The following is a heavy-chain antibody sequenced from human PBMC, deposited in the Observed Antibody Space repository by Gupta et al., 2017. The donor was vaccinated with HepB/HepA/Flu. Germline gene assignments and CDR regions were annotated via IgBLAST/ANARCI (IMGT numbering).Heavy chain of an antibody. CDR3: ARDFHRDTYYMDV. CDR2: IYSGGST. Sequence: EVQLVESGGGLIQPGGSLRLSCVASGFTVSSKYMSWVRQAPGKGLEWVSVIYSGGSTYYADSVKGRFTISRDNSKNTLYLQMNSLRAEDTAMYYCARDFHRDTYYMDVWGKGTAVTVSS. J-gene: IGHJ6*03. V-gene: IGHV3-53*01. CDR1: GFTVSSKY. D-gene: IGHD3-10*01.